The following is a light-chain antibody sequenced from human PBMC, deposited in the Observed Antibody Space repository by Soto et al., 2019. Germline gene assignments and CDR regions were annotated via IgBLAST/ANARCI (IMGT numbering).Light chain of an antibody. V-gene: IGKV3-20*01. CDR2: GAS. J-gene: IGKJ2*01. CDR3: RPFGNSLYP. Sequence: EIVLTQSPGTLSLSPGERATLSCRASQSFSSTYLAWYQQKPGQAPRLLIYGASTRATGIPDRFSGSGSGTDFTSTISGLDLEVLQFFYGRPFGNSLYPFGRGPSWRSN. CDR1: QSFSSTY.